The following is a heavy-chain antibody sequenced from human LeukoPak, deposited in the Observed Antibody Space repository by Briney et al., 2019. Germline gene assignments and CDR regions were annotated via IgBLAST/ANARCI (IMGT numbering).Heavy chain of an antibody. V-gene: IGHV4-34*01. CDR1: GGSISSYY. J-gene: IGHJ4*02. CDR2: INHSGST. Sequence: SETLSLTCTVSGGSISSYYWSWIRQPPGKGLEWIGEINHSGSTNYNPSLKSRVTISVDTSKNQFSLKLSSVTAADTAVYYCARGRFDYWGQGTLVTVSS. CDR3: ARGRFDY.